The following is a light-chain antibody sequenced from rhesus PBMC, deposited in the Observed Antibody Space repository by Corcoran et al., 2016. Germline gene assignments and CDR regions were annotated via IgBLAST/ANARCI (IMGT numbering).Light chain of an antibody. V-gene: IGKV1-28*01. CDR2: AAS. CDR3: LQHNSYPLT. CDR1: QGISSH. J-gene: IGKJ4*01. Sequence: DIQMTQSPSSLSASVGDTAPITCRASQGISSHFNWFQQKPGTAPKPLIYAASSLESGVPSRFRGSGSGTEFTLTISSLQPEAFAAYYWLQHNSYPLTVGGGTKVEVK.